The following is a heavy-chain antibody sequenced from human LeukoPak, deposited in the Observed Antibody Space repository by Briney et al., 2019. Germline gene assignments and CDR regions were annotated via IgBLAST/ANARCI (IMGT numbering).Heavy chain of an antibody. CDR2: MNPNSGNT. J-gene: IGHJ3*02. CDR3: ARERAPGIAGGNAFDI. CDR1: GYTFTSYD. Sequence: ASVKVSCKASGYTFTSYDINWVRQATGQGLEWMGWMNPNSGNTGYAQKFQGRVTITRNTSISTAYMELSSLRSEDTAVYYCARERAPGIAGGNAFDIWGQGTMATVSS. D-gene: IGHD6-13*01. V-gene: IGHV1-8*03.